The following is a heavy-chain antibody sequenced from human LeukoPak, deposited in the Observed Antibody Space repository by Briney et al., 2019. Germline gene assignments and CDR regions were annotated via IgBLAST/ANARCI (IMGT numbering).Heavy chain of an antibody. CDR2: VKQDGSEK. V-gene: IGHV3-7*01. Sequence: GGSLRLSCAASGFTFSDYWMTWVRQAPGKGLEWVAHVKQDGSEKYYVDSVKGRFTIYRDNAKNSLYLQMNSLRAEDTAVYYCARGGTIPSDYWGRGTLVTVSS. D-gene: IGHD2-15*01. CDR1: GFTFSDYW. CDR3: ARGGTIPSDY. J-gene: IGHJ4*02.